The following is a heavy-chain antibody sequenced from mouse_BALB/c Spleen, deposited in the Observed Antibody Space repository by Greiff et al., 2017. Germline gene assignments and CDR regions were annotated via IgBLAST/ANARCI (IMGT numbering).Heavy chain of an antibody. D-gene: IGHD2-3*01. V-gene: IGHV5-17*02. CDR3: ARLDDGYFYYAMDY. CDR2: ISSGSSTI. J-gene: IGHJ4*01. Sequence: EVKLQESGGGLVQPGGSRKLSCAASGFTFSSFGMHWVRQAPEKGLEWVAYISSGSSTIYYADTVKGRFTISRDNPKNTLFLQMTSLRSEDTAMYYCARLDDGYFYYAMDYWGQGTSVTVSS. CDR1: GFTFSSFG.